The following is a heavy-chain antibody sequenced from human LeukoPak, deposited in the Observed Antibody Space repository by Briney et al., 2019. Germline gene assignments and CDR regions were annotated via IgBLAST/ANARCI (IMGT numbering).Heavy chain of an antibody. V-gene: IGHV4-34*01. Sequence: SETLSLTCAVYGGSFSGYYWSWIRQPPGKGLEWIGEINHSGSTNYNPSLESRVTISVDTSKNQFSLKLSSVTAADTAVYYCARQAAPPYYYGSGSQVDYWGQGTLVTVSS. CDR2: INHSGST. CDR3: ARQAAPPYYYGSGSQVDY. J-gene: IGHJ4*02. D-gene: IGHD3-10*01. CDR1: GGSFSGYY.